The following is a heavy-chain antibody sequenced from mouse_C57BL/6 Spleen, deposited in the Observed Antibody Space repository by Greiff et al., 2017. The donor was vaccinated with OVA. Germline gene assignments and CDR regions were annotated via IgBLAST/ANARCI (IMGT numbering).Heavy chain of an antibody. Sequence: EVQLQQSGPVLVKPGASVKMSCKASGYTFTDYYMNWVKQSHGKSLEWIGVINTYNGGTSYNQKFKGKATLTVDKSSSTAYMELNSLTSEDSAVYYCARSDTTVVDGWYFDVWGTGTTVTVSS. CDR3: ARSDTTVVDGWYFDV. V-gene: IGHV1-19*01. J-gene: IGHJ1*03. CDR1: GYTFTDYY. D-gene: IGHD1-1*01. CDR2: INTYNGGT.